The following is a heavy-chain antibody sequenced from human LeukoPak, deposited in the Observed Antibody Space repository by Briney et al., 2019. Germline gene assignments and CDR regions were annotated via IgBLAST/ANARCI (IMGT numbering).Heavy chain of an antibody. V-gene: IGHV4-31*03. J-gene: IGHJ4*02. Sequence: SETLSLTCTVSGGSISSGGYYWSWIRQHPGKGLEWIGYIYYSGSTYYNPSLKSRVTISVDTSKNQFSLKLSSVTAADTAVYYCARGRPTYASLDYWGQGTLVTVSS. CDR2: IYYSGST. D-gene: IGHD4-17*01. CDR1: GGSISSGGYY. CDR3: ARGRPTYASLDY.